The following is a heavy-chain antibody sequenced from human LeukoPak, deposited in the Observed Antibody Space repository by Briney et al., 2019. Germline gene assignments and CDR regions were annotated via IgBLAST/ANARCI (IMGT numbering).Heavy chain of an antibody. J-gene: IGHJ4*02. CDR2: INSDGSST. CDR1: GFTFSSYW. CDR3: ARTGPMDPKYYFDY. D-gene: IGHD3-10*01. Sequence: HAGGSLRLSCAASGFTFSSYWMHWVRHAPGKGLVWVSRINSDGSSTSYADSVKGRFTISRDNAKNTLYLQMNSRRAEDTAVYYCARTGPMDPKYYFDYWGQGTLVTVSS. V-gene: IGHV3-74*01.